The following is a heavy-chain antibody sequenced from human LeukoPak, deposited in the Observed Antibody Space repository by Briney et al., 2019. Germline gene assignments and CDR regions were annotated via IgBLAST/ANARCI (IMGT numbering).Heavy chain of an antibody. J-gene: IGHJ4*02. D-gene: IGHD2-15*01. CDR2: IRSNTYGGTT. CDR3: SRDGRLVHGLPR. CDR1: GFTFSSYA. Sequence: PGGSLRLSCAPSGFTFSSYAMSWVRQAPGKGLEWVGFIRSNTYGGTTDYVASVKGRVTISRDDSKSIAYLQMDSLKTEDTAVYYCSRDGRLVHGLPRWGQGTLVTVSS. V-gene: IGHV3-49*04.